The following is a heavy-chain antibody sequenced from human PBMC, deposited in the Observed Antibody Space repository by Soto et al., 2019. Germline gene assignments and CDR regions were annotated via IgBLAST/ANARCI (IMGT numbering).Heavy chain of an antibody. Sequence: QLQLQESGPGLVKPSETLSLTCTVSGGSISSSSYYWGWIRQPPGKGLEWIGSIYYSGSTYYNPSLKSRVTKSVGTSKNQFSLKPSSVAAADTAVYYWARQPPPPTVTNDYMDVWGKGTTVTVSS. CDR1: GGSISSSSYY. V-gene: IGHV4-39*01. J-gene: IGHJ6*03. CDR2: IYYSGST. D-gene: IGHD4-4*01. CDR3: ARQPPPPTVTNDYMDV.